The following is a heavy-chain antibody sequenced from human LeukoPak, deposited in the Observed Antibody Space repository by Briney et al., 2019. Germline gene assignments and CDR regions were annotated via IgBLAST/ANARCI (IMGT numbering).Heavy chain of an antibody. V-gene: IGHV1-8*01. CDR3: ARVPYQLLYYYGMDV. J-gene: IGHJ6*02. Sequence: GASVKVSCKASGYTFTSYDINWVRQATGQGLEWMGWMNPNSGNTGYAQKFQGRVTMTRNTPISTAYMELSSLRSEDTAVYYCARVPYQLLYYYGMDVWGQGTTVTVSS. D-gene: IGHD2-2*02. CDR1: GYTFTSYD. CDR2: MNPNSGNT.